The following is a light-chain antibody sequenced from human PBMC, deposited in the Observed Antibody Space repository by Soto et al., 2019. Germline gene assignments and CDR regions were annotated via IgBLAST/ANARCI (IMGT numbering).Light chain of an antibody. Sequence: QSVLTQPPSVSGAPGQRVTISCTGSSSNIGAGYDVHWYQQLPGTAPKLLIYGNSNQPSGVPDRFSGSKSGTSASLAITGLQADDEADYYCQSYDSSLSGPVVFGGGTKLTVL. CDR2: GNS. CDR3: QSYDSSLSGPVV. CDR1: SSNIGAGYD. V-gene: IGLV1-40*01. J-gene: IGLJ2*01.